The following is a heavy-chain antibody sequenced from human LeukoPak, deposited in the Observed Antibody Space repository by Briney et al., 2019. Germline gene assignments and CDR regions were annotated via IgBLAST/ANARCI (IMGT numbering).Heavy chain of an antibody. V-gene: IGHV1-46*01. CDR1: GYTFTSYY. CDR2: INPSGGST. J-gene: IGHJ4*02. D-gene: IGHD6-19*01. CDR3: ARDQRYSSGWYAVVIKLSYFDY. Sequence: ASVKVSCKASGYTFTSYYMHWVRQAPGQGLEWMGIINPSGGSTSYAQKFQSRVTMTRDMSTSTVYMELSSLRSEDTAVYYCARDQRYSSGWYAVVIKLSYFDYWGQGTLVTVSS.